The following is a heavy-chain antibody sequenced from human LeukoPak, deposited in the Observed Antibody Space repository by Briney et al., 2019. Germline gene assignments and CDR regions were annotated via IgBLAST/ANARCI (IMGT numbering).Heavy chain of an antibody. CDR1: GGTFSSYA. J-gene: IGHJ6*04. Sequence: SVKVSCKASGGTFSSYAISWVRQAPGQGLEWMGGIIPIFGTANYAQKFQGRVTITADKSTSTAYMELSSLRSEDTAVYYCARVGSYCSGGSCYRLDYYGMDVWGKGTTVTVSS. CDR3: ARVGSYCSGGSCYRLDYYGMDV. V-gene: IGHV1-69*06. CDR2: IIPIFGTA. D-gene: IGHD2-15*01.